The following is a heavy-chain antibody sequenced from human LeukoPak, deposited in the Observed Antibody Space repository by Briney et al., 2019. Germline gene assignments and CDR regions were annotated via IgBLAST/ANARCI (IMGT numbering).Heavy chain of an antibody. Sequence: PSETLSLTCTVSGGSISSGGYYWSWIRQHPGKGLEWIGYIYHSGSTYYNPSLKSRVTISVDTSKNQFSLKLSSVTAADTAVYYCASAPAPGDYIFAFDYWGQGTLVTVSS. D-gene: IGHD4-17*01. CDR2: IYHSGST. V-gene: IGHV4-31*03. CDR1: GGSISSGGYY. J-gene: IGHJ4*02. CDR3: ASAPAPGDYIFAFDY.